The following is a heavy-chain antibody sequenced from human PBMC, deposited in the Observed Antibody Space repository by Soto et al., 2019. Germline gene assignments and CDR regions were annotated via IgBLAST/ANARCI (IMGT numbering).Heavy chain of an antibody. D-gene: IGHD3-22*01. J-gene: IGHJ5*02. CDR1: GYTFTSYY. CDR2: INPSGGST. V-gene: IGHV1-46*01. CDR3: AREWGFRGYYYDSSGYYLMYNWFDP. Sequence: ASVKVSCKASGYTFTSYYMHWVRQAPGQGLEWMGIINPSGGSTSYARKFQGRVTMTRDTSTSTVYMELSSLRSEDTAVFYCAREWGFRGYYYDSSGYYLMYNWFDPWGQGTLVTVSS.